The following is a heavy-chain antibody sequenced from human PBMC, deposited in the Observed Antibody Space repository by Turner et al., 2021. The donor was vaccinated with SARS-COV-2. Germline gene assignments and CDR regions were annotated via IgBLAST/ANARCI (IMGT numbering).Heavy chain of an antibody. J-gene: IGHJ4*02. V-gene: IGHV1-69*06. CDR2: IIPIFGTA. Sequence: QVQLVQSGAEVKKPGASVKVSCKASGGTFNSYAITWVRQAPGQGLEWMGGIIPIFGTANYAQKFQGRVTITADKSTSTAYMELSSLTSEDTAVYYCARDRDYDSSGYWEQSWGQGTLVTVSS. CDR1: GGTFNSYA. CDR3: ARDRDYDSSGYWEQS. D-gene: IGHD3-22*01.